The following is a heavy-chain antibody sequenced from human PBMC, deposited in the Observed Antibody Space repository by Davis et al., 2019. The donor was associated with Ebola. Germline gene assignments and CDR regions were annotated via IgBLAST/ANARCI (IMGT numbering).Heavy chain of an antibody. CDR3: ARGYYGSGSYQHFDY. CDR2: IYYSGST. Sequence: SETLSLTCTVSGGSISSYYWSWIRQPPGKGLEWIGYIYYSGSTNYNPSLKSRVTISVDTSKNQFSLKLSSVTAADTAVYYCARGYYGSGSYQHFDYWGQGTLVTVSS. J-gene: IGHJ4*02. V-gene: IGHV4-59*01. CDR1: GGSISSYY. D-gene: IGHD3-10*01.